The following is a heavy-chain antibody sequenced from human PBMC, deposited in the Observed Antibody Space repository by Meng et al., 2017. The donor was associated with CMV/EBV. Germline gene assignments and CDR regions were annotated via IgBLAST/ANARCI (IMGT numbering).Heavy chain of an antibody. CDR2: IIPIFGTA. V-gene: IGHV1-69*05. J-gene: IGHJ6*02. CDR1: GGTFSSYA. Sequence: SVKVSCKVSGGTFSSYAISWVRQAPGQGLEWMGGIIPIFGTANYAQKFQGRVTITTDESTSTAYMELSSLRSEDTAVYYCARVELNTAMSGYGMDVWGQGTTVTVSS. D-gene: IGHD5-18*01. CDR3: ARVELNTAMSGYGMDV.